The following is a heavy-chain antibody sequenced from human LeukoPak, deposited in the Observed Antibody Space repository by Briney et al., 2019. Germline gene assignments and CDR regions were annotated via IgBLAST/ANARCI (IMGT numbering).Heavy chain of an antibody. CDR1: GFTISTYG. V-gene: IGHV3-23*01. J-gene: IGHJ4*02. CDR3: AKSVYHSGNY. D-gene: IGHD3-10*01. Sequence: GGSLRLSCAASGFTISTYGMSWVRQAPGKGLEWVSSISGGTTYYADSVKGRFTISRDNSKSTVSLQMNSLRAEDTAVYYCAKSVYHSGNYWGQGTLVTVSS. CDR2: ISGGTT.